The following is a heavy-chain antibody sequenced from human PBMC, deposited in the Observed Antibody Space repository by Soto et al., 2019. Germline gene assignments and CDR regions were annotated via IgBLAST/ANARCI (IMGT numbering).Heavy chain of an antibody. CDR3: AHRRYGDYAKSFDY. CDR1: GFSLTTSGVG. CDR2: IYWDDDK. D-gene: IGHD4-17*01. J-gene: IGHJ4*02. Sequence: SGPTLVNPTQTLTLTCTFSGFSLTTSGVGVGWIRQPPGKALEWLALIYWDDDKRYSPSLKSRLTITKDTSKNQVVLTMTNMDPVDTATYYCAHRRYGDYAKSFDYWGQGTLVTVSS. V-gene: IGHV2-5*02.